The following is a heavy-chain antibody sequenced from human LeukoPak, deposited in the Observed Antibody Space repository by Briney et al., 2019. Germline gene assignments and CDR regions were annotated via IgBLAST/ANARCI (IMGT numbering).Heavy chain of an antibody. Sequence: SETLSLTCTVSGGSISSYYWSWIRQPPGKGLEWIGYIYYSGSTNYNPSLKSRVTISVDTSKNQFSLKLSSVTAADTAVYYCARGPIRGVRGWFDPWGQGTLVTVSS. CDR2: IYYSGST. D-gene: IGHD3-10*01. V-gene: IGHV4-59*01. CDR1: GGSISSYY. J-gene: IGHJ5*02. CDR3: ARGPIRGVRGWFDP.